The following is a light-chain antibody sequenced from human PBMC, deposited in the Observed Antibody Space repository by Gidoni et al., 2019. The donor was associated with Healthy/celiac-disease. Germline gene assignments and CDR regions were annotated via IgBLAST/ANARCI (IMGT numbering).Light chain of an antibody. CDR1: QSISSW. V-gene: IGKV1-5*03. CDR3: QQYNSYSPAS. Sequence: DIQMTQSPSTLSASAGDRVTITCRASQSISSWLAWYQQKPGKAPKLLIYKASSLESGVPSRFSGSGSGTEFTLTISSLQPDDFATYYCQQYNSYSPASFGPGTKVDIK. CDR2: KAS. J-gene: IGKJ3*01.